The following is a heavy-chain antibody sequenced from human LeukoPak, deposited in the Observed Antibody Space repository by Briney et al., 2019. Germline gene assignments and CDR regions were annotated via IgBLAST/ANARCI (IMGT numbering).Heavy chain of an antibody. V-gene: IGHV1-2*02. CDR2: INPKSGGT. Sequence: GASVKVSCKASGYTFTGYYIHWVRQAPGQGLEWMGWINPKSGGTNCAQKFQGRVTMTRDTSISTAYMELSRLRSDDTAVYFCARVIGFGELSLGYWGQGTLVTVSS. D-gene: IGHD3-10*01. CDR1: GYTFTGYY. CDR3: ARVIGFGELSLGY. J-gene: IGHJ4*02.